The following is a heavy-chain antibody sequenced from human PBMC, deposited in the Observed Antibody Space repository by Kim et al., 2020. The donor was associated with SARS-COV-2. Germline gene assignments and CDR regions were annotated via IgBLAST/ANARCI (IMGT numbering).Heavy chain of an antibody. J-gene: IGHJ4*03. CDR2: ICYDGSNK. CDR1: GFTFSSYG. CDR3: ARHRWYAPGFDY. V-gene: IGHV3-33*01. Sequence: GGSLRLSCAASGFTFSSYGMHWVRQAPGKGLEWVAGICYDGSNKYYADSVKGRFTISRDNSKNTLYLQMNSLRAEDTAVYYCARHRWYAPGFDYFDHGT. D-gene: IGHD6-13*01.